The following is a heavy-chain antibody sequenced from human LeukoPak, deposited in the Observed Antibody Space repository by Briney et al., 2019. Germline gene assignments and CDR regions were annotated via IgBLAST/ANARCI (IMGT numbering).Heavy chain of an antibody. CDR3: AREGQGTTRTGGYIYMDV. Sequence: PSETLSLTCTVSGGSISSSSYYWGWIRQPPGTGLEWIGSIYYSGSTYYNPSLKSRVTISVDTSKNQFSLKLSSVTAADTAVYYCAREGQGTTRTGGYIYMDVWGKGTTVTISS. D-gene: IGHD5-12*01. V-gene: IGHV4-39*07. J-gene: IGHJ6*03. CDR1: GGSISSSSYY. CDR2: IYYSGST.